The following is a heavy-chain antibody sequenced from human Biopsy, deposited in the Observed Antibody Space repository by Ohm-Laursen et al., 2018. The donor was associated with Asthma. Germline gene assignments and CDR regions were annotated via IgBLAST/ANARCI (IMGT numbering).Heavy chain of an antibody. CDR1: GFTFSSYG. V-gene: IGHV3-30*18. CDR3: AKDTEGRYDFWSGLSYNYYGMDV. Sequence: LRLSCSASGFTFSSYGMHWVRQAPGKGLEWVAGISYAGSNKYYADSVKARFTISRDNSKNTLYLQMNSLRAEDTAVYYCAKDTEGRYDFWSGLSYNYYGMDVWGQGTTVTVSS. CDR2: ISYAGSNK. D-gene: IGHD3-3*01. J-gene: IGHJ6*02.